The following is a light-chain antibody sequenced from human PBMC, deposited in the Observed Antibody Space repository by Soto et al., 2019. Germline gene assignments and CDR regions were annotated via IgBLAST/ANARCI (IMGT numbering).Light chain of an antibody. J-gene: IGKJ1*01. CDR2: DAS. V-gene: IGKV3-11*01. Sequence: EIVLTQSPATLSLSPGERATLSCSASQSIGLAIAWYQHKPGQAPRLLIFDASQRATGIPARFRGSGSGTDFTLSISSLEPEDFAVYYCQQRTDRPPWTFGQGTKLESK. CDR3: QQRTDRPPWT. CDR1: QSIGLA.